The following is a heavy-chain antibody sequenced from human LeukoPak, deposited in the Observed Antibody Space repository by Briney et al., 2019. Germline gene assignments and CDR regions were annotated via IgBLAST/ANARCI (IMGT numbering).Heavy chain of an antibody. Sequence: PGGSLRLSCAASGFTFSSYSMNWVRQAPGKGLEWVSSISSSSSYIYYADSVKGRFTISRDNAKNSLYLQMNSLRAEDTAVYYCAKVPSAASSWYLGGDYWGQGTLVTVSS. J-gene: IGHJ4*02. CDR1: GFTFSSYS. CDR3: AKVPSAASSWYLGGDY. D-gene: IGHD6-13*01. CDR2: ISSSSSYI. V-gene: IGHV3-21*01.